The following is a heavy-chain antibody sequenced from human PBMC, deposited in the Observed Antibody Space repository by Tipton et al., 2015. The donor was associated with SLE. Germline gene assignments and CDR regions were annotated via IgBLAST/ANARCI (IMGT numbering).Heavy chain of an antibody. V-gene: IGHV4-30-2*01. CDR2: IHHSGTI. CDR3: ARGSLVLPTVAGDVDAFDI. D-gene: IGHD4-23*01. J-gene: IGHJ3*02. CDR1: GGSFSSDGYS. Sequence: TLSLTCAVSGGSFSSDGYSWSWLRQPPGKGLEWIGCIHHSGTIHYNQSLKSRVSISVDRSKHQFSLKVNSVTAADTAVYYCARGSLVLPTVAGDVDAFDIWGQGTAVIVSS.